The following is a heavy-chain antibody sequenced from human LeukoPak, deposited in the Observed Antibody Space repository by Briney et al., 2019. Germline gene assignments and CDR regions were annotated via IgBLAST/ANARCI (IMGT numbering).Heavy chain of an antibody. CDR1: GFTFRSSE. D-gene: IGHD2-15*01. CDR3: AREGYCSGGICSYDN. J-gene: IGHJ4*02. CDR2: ISGTGNTI. Sequence: GGSLRLSCATSGFTFRSSEMNWVRQAPGKGLEWVSYISGTGNTIYYTDSVKGRFTISRDNAKNSLYLQMNSLRAEDTAVYYCAREGYCSGGICSYDNWGQGTLVTVSS. V-gene: IGHV3-48*03.